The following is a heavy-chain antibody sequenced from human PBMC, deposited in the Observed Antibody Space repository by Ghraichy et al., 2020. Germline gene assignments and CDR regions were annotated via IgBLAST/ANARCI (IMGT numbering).Heavy chain of an antibody. CDR3: AKDPADMVAF. Sequence: GESLNISCAASGFTFSRYAMSWVRQAPGKGLEWVSSISDSSISTYYADSVKGRFTISRDNSRSTLYLQMNSLRAEDTALYYCAKDPADMVAFWGQGTLVTVSS. J-gene: IGHJ4*02. CDR2: ISDSSIST. V-gene: IGHV3-23*01. CDR1: GFTFSRYA.